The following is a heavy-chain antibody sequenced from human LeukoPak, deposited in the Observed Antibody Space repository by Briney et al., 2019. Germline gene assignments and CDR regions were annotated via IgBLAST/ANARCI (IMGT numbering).Heavy chain of an antibody. CDR3: ARERGYCSGASCLYFDY. V-gene: IGHV3-66*01. Sequence: GGSLRLSCAASGFTFSSYAMSWVRQAPGNGLEWVSVIYSGGSTYYADSVKGRFTISRDNSKNTLYLQMNSLRAEDTAVYYCARERGYCSGASCLYFDYWGQGTLVTVSS. J-gene: IGHJ4*02. CDR2: IYSGGST. D-gene: IGHD2-15*01. CDR1: GFTFSSYA.